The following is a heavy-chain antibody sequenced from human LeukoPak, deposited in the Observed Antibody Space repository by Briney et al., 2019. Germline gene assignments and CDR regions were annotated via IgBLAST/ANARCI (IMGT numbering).Heavy chain of an antibody. V-gene: IGHV3-7*05. CDR2: IKQDGSEE. J-gene: IGHJ6*02. Sequence: GGSLRLSCVASGFTFSSYWINWVRQAPGKGLEWVANIKQDGSEEVYVDSVKGRFTISRDNAKNSLFLQMNTLRAEDTAVYYCARDPYSSTWSYGMDVWGQGTTVTVSS. CDR3: ARDPYSSTWSYGMDV. D-gene: IGHD6-6*01. CDR1: GFTFSSYW.